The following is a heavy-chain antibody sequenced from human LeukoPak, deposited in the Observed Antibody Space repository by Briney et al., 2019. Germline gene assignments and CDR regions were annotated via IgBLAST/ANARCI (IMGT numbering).Heavy chain of an antibody. Sequence: PGGSLRLSCVASGFAFSAYEMNWVRQAPGKGLEWVAYMSGTDTTRYYADSVRGRFTISRDNAKNSLYLQMSSLRVDDTALYYCTTLGYHLDSWGQGTPVTVSS. D-gene: IGHD3-22*01. V-gene: IGHV3-48*03. CDR2: MSGTDTTR. CDR1: GFAFSAYE. CDR3: TTLGYHLDS. J-gene: IGHJ4*02.